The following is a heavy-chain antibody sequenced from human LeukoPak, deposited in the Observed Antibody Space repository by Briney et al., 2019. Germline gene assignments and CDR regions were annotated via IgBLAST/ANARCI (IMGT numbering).Heavy chain of an antibody. Sequence: SHTLSLTCPLAAPSISSDYWSSVRQHPGKGLEWLGYIYYSGSTNYNPSLKSRVTISVDTSKNQFSLKLSSVTAADTAVYYCASHTSMAHYMDVWGKGTTVTISS. CDR1: APSISSDY. J-gene: IGHJ6*03. D-gene: IGHD2/OR15-2a*01. V-gene: IGHV4-59*07. CDR2: IYYSGST. CDR3: ASHTSMAHYMDV.